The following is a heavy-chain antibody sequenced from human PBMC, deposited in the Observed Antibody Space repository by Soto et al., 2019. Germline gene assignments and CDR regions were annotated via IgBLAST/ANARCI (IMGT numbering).Heavy chain of an antibody. CDR2: INAGNGNT. D-gene: IGHD3-22*01. J-gene: IGHJ4*02. V-gene: IGHV1-3*01. CDR1: GYTFTSYA. Sequence: ASVKVSCKASGYTFTSYAMNWVRQAPGQRLEWMGWINAGNGNTKYSQKFQGRVTITRDTSASTAYMELSSLRSEDTAVYYCARGPGGVVVGHFDYWGQGTLVTVSS. CDR3: ARGPGGVVVGHFDY.